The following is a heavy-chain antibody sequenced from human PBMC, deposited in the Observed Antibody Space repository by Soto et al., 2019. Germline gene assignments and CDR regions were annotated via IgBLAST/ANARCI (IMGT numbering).Heavy chain of an antibody. Sequence: GGSLRLSCAASGFTFSSYSMNWVRQAPGKGLEWVSYISSSSSTIYYADSVKGRFTISRDNAKNPLYLQMNSLRDEDTAVYYCITGAGRSYYYGMDVWGQGTTVTFSS. V-gene: IGHV3-48*02. D-gene: IGHD6-19*01. CDR1: GFTFSSYS. CDR2: ISSSSSTI. CDR3: ITGAGRSYYYGMDV. J-gene: IGHJ6*02.